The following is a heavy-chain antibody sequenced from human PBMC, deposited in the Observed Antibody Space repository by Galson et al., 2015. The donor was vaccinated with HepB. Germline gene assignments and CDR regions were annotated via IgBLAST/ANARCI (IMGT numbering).Heavy chain of an antibody. Sequence: SVKVSCKASGYTFTSYYMHWVRQAPGQGLEWMGIINPSGGSTSYAQKFQGRVTMTRDTSTSTVYMELSSLRSEDTAVYYCARQCRLPDTAMVTSYYYYYYGMDVWGQGTTVTVSS. J-gene: IGHJ6*02. CDR1: GYTFTSYY. V-gene: IGHV1-46*01. CDR3: ARQCRLPDTAMVTSYYYYYYGMDV. CDR2: INPSGGST. D-gene: IGHD5-18*01.